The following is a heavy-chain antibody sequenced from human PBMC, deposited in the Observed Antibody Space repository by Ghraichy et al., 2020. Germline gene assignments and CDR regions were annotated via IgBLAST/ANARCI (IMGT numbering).Heavy chain of an antibody. D-gene: IGHD3-10*01. J-gene: IGHJ2*01. Sequence: SETLSLTCTVSGGSIRSFSWCWIRQPAGQGLEWIGRISASGSTNYNPSLRSRVTMSVDTPRNQFSLDLRSVTAADTAVYYCARVRGHGVYWYFDLWGRGTLGTVSS. CDR2: ISASGST. V-gene: IGHV4-4*07. CDR3: ARVRGHGVYWYFDL. CDR1: GGSIRSFS.